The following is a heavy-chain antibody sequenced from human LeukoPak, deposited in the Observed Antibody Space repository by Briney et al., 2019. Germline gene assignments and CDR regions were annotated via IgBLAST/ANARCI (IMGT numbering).Heavy chain of an antibody. CDR3: ATDRLLLVGATGS. Sequence: PSETLSLTCTVSGGSISSYYWSWIRQPPGKGLEWIGYIYYSGSTYYNPSLKSRVTISVDTSRSQFSLKLSSVTAADTAVYYCATDRLLLVGATGSWGQGTLVTVSS. D-gene: IGHD1-26*01. CDR2: IYYSGST. J-gene: IGHJ4*02. V-gene: IGHV4-59*12. CDR1: GGSISSYY.